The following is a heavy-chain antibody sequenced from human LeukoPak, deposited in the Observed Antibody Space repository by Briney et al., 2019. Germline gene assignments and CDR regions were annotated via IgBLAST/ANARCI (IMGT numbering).Heavy chain of an antibody. D-gene: IGHD3-22*01. Sequence: PGGSLRLSCAASGFTFSSYAMHWVRQAPGKGLEWVAVISYDGSNKYYADSVKGRFTISRDNSKNTLYLQMNSLRAEDTAVYYCAKELGPYDSSGYYYVRGGIFDYWGQGTLVTVSS. V-gene: IGHV3-30-3*01. CDR2: ISYDGSNK. CDR1: GFTFSSYA. CDR3: AKELGPYDSSGYYYVRGGIFDY. J-gene: IGHJ4*02.